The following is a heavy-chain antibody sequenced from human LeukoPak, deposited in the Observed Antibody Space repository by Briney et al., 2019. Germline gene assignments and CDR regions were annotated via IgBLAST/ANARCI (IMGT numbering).Heavy chain of an antibody. J-gene: IGHJ3*02. CDR3: ARLTTSDAFDI. D-gene: IGHD4-17*01. Sequence: SGPALVKPTQTPTLTCTFSGSSLSTSGMRVSWIRQPPGKALEWLARTDWVDDKFYSTSLKTRLTISKDTSKNQVVLTMTNMDPVDTATCYCARLTTSDAFDIWGQGTMVTVSS. V-gene: IGHV2-70*04. CDR1: GSSLSTSGMR. CDR2: TDWVDDK.